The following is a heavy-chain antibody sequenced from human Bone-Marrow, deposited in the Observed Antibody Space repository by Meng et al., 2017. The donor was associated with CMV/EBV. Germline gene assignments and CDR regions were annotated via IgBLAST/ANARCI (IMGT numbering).Heavy chain of an antibody. CDR1: GFNFSVSG. J-gene: IGHJ4*02. Sequence: GESLKISCAASGFNFSVSGMHWVRQAPGKGLEWVAFIWFDGNTKNFADSVKGRFTISRDNSKNTLYLQMNSLRPEDTATYFCAKDKGLRYLEWSVVRGQGKLVTFYS. D-gene: IGHD3-3*01. CDR3: AKDKGLRYLEWSVV. CDR2: IWFDGNTK. V-gene: IGHV3-30*02.